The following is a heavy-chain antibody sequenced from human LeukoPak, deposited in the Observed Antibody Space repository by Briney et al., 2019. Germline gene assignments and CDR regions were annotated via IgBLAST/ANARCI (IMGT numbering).Heavy chain of an antibody. D-gene: IGHD3-22*01. CDR3: ARAPDSSGPFDY. CDR2: ISYDGSNE. V-gene: IGHV3-30-3*01. J-gene: IGHJ4*02. Sequence: GGSLRLSCAASGFTFSSYAMHWVRQAPGKGLEWVAVISYDGSNEYYADSVKGRFTISRDNSKNTLYLQMNSLRAEDTAVYYCARAPDSSGPFDYWGQGTLVTVSS. CDR1: GFTFSSYA.